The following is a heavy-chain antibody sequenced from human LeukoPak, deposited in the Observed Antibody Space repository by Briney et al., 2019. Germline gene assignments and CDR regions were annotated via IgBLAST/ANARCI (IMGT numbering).Heavy chain of an antibody. D-gene: IGHD5-18*01. CDR3: ARDRGQLWFPSIYYYYYMDV. V-gene: IGHV1-18*01. CDR1: GYTFTSYG. CDR2: ISAYNGNT. J-gene: IGHJ6*03. Sequence: GASVRVSCKASGYTFTSYGISWVRQAPGQGLEWMGWISAYNGNTNYAQKLQGRVTMTTDTSTSTAYMELRSLRSDDTAVYYCARDRGQLWFPSIYYYYYMDVWGKGTTVTVSS.